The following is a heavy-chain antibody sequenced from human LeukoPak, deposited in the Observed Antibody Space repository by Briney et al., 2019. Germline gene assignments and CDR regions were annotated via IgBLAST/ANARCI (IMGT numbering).Heavy chain of an antibody. D-gene: IGHD3-22*01. V-gene: IGHV4-61*09. CDR1: GGSITGDPHY. Sequence: SETLSLTCTVSGGSITGDPHYWTWIRQSAGEGLEWLGHVSASGRTTYNPSLKSRVAISVDTSKKRFFLRLDSVTAADTAVYYCARANYYDSTGCYHDYWGQGTLVTVSS. J-gene: IGHJ4*02. CDR3: ARANYYDSTGCYHDY. CDR2: VSASGRT.